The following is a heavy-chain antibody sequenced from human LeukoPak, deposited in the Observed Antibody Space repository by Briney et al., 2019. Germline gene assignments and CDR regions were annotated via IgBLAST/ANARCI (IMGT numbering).Heavy chain of an antibody. J-gene: IGHJ4*02. CDR3: ARDLFLSRGPAAMFDY. CDR2: ISSSSSYI. V-gene: IGHV3-21*01. CDR1: GFTFSSYS. D-gene: IGHD2-2*01. Sequence: VGSLRLSCAASGFTFSSYSMNWVRQAPGKGLEWVSSISSSSSYIYYADSVKGRFTISRDNAKNSLYLQMNSLRAEDTAVYYCARDLFLSRGPAAMFDYRGQGTLVTVSS.